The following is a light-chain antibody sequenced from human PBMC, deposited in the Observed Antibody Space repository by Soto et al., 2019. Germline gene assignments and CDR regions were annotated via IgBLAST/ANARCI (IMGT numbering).Light chain of an antibody. J-gene: IGKJ3*01. CDR3: QQYGSSPRFT. Sequence: EIVMTQSPVTLSVSPGGRATLSCRASRSISDTLSWYQQKPGQAPRLLIYAASTRATGVSARFSGSGSGTEFTLTITRLEPEDFAVYYCQQYGSSPRFTFGPGTKVDI. CDR2: AAS. V-gene: IGKV3-15*01. CDR1: RSISDT.